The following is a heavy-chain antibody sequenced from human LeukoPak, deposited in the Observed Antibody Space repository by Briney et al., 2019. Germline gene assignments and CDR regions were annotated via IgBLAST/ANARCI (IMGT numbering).Heavy chain of an antibody. D-gene: IGHD3-22*01. CDR2: IYPGDSDT. CDR1: GYSFTSYW. Sequence: GESLKISCKGSGYSFTSYWIGWVRQMPGKGLEWMGIIYPGDSDTRDSPSFQGQVTISADKSISTAQLQWSSLKASDTAMYYCARQAYDSSGYYYFDYWGQGTLVTVSS. CDR3: ARQAYDSSGYYYFDY. J-gene: IGHJ4*02. V-gene: IGHV5-51*01.